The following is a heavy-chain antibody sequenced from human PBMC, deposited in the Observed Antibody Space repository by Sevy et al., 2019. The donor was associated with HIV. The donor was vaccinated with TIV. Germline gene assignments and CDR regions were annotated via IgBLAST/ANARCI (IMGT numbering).Heavy chain of an antibody. Sequence: GGSLRLSCAASGFTFSSYWTSWVRQAPGKGLEWVANIKQDGSEKYYVDSVKGRFTISRDNAKNSLYLQMNSLRAEDTAVYYCARIYYYDSSGYVRGYYFDYWGQGTLVTVSS. J-gene: IGHJ4*02. CDR3: ARIYYYDSSGYVRGYYFDY. CDR2: IKQDGSEK. CDR1: GFTFSSYW. D-gene: IGHD3-22*01. V-gene: IGHV3-7*01.